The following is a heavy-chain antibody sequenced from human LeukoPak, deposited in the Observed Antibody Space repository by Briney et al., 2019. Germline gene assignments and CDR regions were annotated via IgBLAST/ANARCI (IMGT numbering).Heavy chain of an antibody. J-gene: IGHJ4*02. D-gene: IGHD5-24*01. CDR3: AKDRGDGYNPYYFDY. CDR1: GSTFSSYA. CDR2: ISYDGSNK. V-gene: IGHV3-30*04. Sequence: GGSLRLSCAASGSTFSSYAMHWVRQAPGKGLEWVAVISYDGSNKYYADSVKGRFTISRDNAKNSLYLQMNSLRAEDMALYYCAKDRGDGYNPYYFDYWGQGTLVTVSS.